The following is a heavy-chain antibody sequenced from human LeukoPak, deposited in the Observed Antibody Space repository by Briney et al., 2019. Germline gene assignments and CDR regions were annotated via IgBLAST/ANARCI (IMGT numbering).Heavy chain of an antibody. CDR3: ARLRWLSSAYSYFDY. CDR1: GYTFTSDY. CDR2: IYPRDGST. Sequence: ASVTVSCKASGYTFTSDYIHWVRQAPGQGLEWMGMIYPRDGSTSYAQKFQGRVTVTRDTSASTAYMELSSLRAEDTAVYYCARLRWLSSAYSYFDYWGQGTLVTVSS. D-gene: IGHD3-22*01. V-gene: IGHV1-46*01. J-gene: IGHJ4*02.